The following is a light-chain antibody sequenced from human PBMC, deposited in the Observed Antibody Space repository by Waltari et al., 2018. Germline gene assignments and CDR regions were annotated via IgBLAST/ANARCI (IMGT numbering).Light chain of an antibody. CDR1: SSDVGGYNY. CDR2: GVT. J-gene: IGLJ3*02. V-gene: IGLV2-14*03. Sequence: QSALTQPASVSGSPGQSTTFSCTGTSSDVGGYNYVSWYQQHPGKAPKLMSYGVTNRPSGVSYRFSGSTSGNTASLTISGLQAEDEADYYCSSYTSSLTLVFGGGTKLTVL. CDR3: SSYTSSLTLV.